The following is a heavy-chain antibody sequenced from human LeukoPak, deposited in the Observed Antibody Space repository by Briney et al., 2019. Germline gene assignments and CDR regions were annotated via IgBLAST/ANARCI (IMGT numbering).Heavy chain of an antibody. CDR3: ATFEKYDDAFDI. CDR2: IYYSGST. V-gene: IGHV4-59*01. D-gene: IGHD2/OR15-2a*01. J-gene: IGHJ3*02. Sequence: SETLSLTCTVSGGSISSYYWSWLRQPPGKGLEWIGYIYYSGSTNYNPSLKSRVTISVDTSKNQFSLKLSSVTAADTAVYYWATFEKYDDAFDIWGQGTMVTASS. CDR1: GGSISSYY.